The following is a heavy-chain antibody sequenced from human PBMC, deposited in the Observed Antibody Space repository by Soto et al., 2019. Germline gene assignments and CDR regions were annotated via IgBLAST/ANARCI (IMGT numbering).Heavy chain of an antibody. J-gene: IGHJ4*02. CDR2: INAGNGNT. CDR1: GYTFTSYA. Sequence: QVQLVQSGAEVKKPGASVKVSCKASGYTFTSYAMHWVRQAPGQRLEWMGWINAGNGNTKYSQKFQGRVTITRDTSASTAYMELSSLRSEDTAVYYCARGGLRLGSSFPIVAAVNYWGQGTLVTVSS. V-gene: IGHV1-3*01. D-gene: IGHD6-13*01. CDR3: ARGGLRLGSSFPIVAAVNY.